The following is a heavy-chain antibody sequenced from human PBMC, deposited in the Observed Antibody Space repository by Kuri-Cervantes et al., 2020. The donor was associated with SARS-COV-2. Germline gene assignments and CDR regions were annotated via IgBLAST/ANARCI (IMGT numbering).Heavy chain of an antibody. CDR3: SRSRVPAAAAL. D-gene: IGHD2-2*01. Sequence: SETLSLTCAVSLYSISSGYYWDWIRQSPGKGPEWIGSIFHSGTTYYNPSLRSRVYISLDTSKHQFFLNVTSVTAADTAVYYCSRSRVPAAAALWGQGTMVTVSS. V-gene: IGHV4-38-2*01. CDR2: IFHSGTT. J-gene: IGHJ3*01. CDR1: LYSISSGYY.